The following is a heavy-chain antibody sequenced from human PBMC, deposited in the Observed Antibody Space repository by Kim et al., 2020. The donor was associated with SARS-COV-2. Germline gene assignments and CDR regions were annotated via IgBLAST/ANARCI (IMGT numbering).Heavy chain of an antibody. V-gene: IGHV1-18*01. CDR1: GYTFTSYG. D-gene: IGHD6-19*01. Sequence: ASVKVSCKASGYTFTSYGISWVRQAPGQGLEWMGWISAYNGNTNYAQKLQGRVTMTTATSTSTAYMELRSLRTDDTAVYYCARGSGRGAVAGLLDYWGQGTWVAVSS. CDR2: ISAYNGNT. J-gene: IGHJ4*02. CDR3: ARGSGRGAVAGLLDY.